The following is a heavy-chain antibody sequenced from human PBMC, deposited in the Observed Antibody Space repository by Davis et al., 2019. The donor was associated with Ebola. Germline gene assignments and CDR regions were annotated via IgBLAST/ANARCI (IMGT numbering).Heavy chain of an antibody. CDR1: ADTFTSYD. D-gene: IGHD3-3*01. V-gene: IGHV1-8*01. Sequence: ASAMVICYASADTFTSYDTIWVRQATGQGLEWMGWMNPNSGNTGYAQKFQGRVTMTRNTSISTAYMELSSLRSEDTDMYYCAIGISITIFRGVIYWFDPWGQGTLVTVSS. J-gene: IGHJ5*02. CDR2: MNPNSGNT. CDR3: AIGISITIFRGVIYWFDP.